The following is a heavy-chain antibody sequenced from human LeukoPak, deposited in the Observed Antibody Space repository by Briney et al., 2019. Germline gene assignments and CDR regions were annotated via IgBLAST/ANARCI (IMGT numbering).Heavy chain of an antibody. CDR2: INTDNGDT. V-gene: IGHV1-46*01. J-gene: IGHJ6*02. D-gene: IGHD3-10*01. Sequence: GASVKVSCKASGYAFTGYFLHWVRQAPGQGLEWMGIINTDNGDTNYAQKFKGRVTMTRDTSTSTVYMELSSLTSEDTAVYYCARDPITMVRGVLYYYYYGMDVWGQGTTVTVSS. CDR3: ARDPITMVRGVLYYYYYGMDV. CDR1: GYAFTGYF.